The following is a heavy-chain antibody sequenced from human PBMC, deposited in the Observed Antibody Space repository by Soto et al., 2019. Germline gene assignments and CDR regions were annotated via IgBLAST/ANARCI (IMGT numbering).Heavy chain of an antibody. V-gene: IGHV4-59*01. D-gene: IGHD6-19*01. CDR2: IYYSGST. CDR1: GGTISSYY. Sequence: SETLSLTCTASGGTISSYYLSWIRQPPGKGLEWIGYIYYSGSTDYNPSLKSRVTISVDTSKNQFSLQLSSVTAADTAVYYCARSCGYYSCGCPPNYYYYGIDVWGQGTTVTVSS. CDR3: ARSCGYYSCGCPPNYYYYGIDV. J-gene: IGHJ6*02.